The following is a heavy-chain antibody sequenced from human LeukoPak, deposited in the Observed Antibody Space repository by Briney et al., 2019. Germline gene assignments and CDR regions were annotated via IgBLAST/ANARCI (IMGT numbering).Heavy chain of an antibody. CDR1: GYTFTSYG. J-gene: IGHJ5*02. CDR2: ISAYNGNT. D-gene: IGHD1-26*01. CDR3: ARDGTRAYNWFDP. Sequence: ASVKVSCKASGYTFTSYGISWVRQTPGQGLEWMGWISAYNGNTSQAQKFQGRVTMTTDTSTSTAYMELRSLRSDDTAVYYCARDGTRAYNWFDPWGQGTLVTVSS. V-gene: IGHV1-18*01.